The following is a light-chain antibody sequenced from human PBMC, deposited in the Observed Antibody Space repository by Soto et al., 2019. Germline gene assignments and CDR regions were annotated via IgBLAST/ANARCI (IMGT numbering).Light chain of an antibody. CDR2: GNS. V-gene: IGLV1-40*01. CDR1: SSNIGAGYD. Sequence: QSVLTQPPSVSGAPGQRVTISCTGSSSNIGAGYDVHWYQQLPGTAPKLLIYGNSNRPSGVPDRFSGSKSGTSASLAITGLQAEDEADYYCQSYDSSLRGVFGTGTKLNVL. J-gene: IGLJ1*01. CDR3: QSYDSSLRGV.